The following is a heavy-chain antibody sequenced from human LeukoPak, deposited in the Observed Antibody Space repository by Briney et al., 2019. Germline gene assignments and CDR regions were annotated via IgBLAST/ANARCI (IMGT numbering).Heavy chain of an antibody. CDR1: GGSISSSSYY. CDR3: ARGNFDSSGYYAYYMDV. CDR2: IYYSGST. V-gene: IGHV4-39*07. J-gene: IGHJ6*03. Sequence: SETLSLTCTVSGGSISSSSYYWGWIRQPPGKGLEWIGSIYYSGSTYYNPSLKSRVTISVDTSKNQFSLKLSSVTAADTAVYYCARGNFDSSGYYAYYMDVWGKGTTVTVSS. D-gene: IGHD3-22*01.